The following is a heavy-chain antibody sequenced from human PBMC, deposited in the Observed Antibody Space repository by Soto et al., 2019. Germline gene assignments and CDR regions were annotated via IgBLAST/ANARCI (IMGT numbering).Heavy chain of an antibody. CDR2: ISGSGVST. CDR3: AKEGGYSSGWETIDY. J-gene: IGHJ4*02. CDR1: GFTFSSYA. V-gene: IGHV3-23*01. D-gene: IGHD6-19*01. Sequence: GGSLRLSCAAPGFTFSSYAMSWVRQAPGKGLEWVSAISGSGVSTYYADSVKGRFTISRDNSKNTLYLQMNSLRAEDTAVYYCAKEGGYSSGWETIDYWGQGTLVTVSS.